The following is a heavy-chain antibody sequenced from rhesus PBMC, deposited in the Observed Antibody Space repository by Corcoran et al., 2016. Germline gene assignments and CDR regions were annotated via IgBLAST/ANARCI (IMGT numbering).Heavy chain of an antibody. V-gene: IGHV1-151*01. CDR2: SIPLVGIT. CDR1: GYTFSIYA. CDR3: ARGRGEAAAGLDY. D-gene: IGHD6-31*01. J-gene: IGHJ4*01. Sequence: VHLVQSGAEVKKPGATVKISCKASGYTFSIYAISWVRQAPGQGLEWRGGSIPLVGITQDAEKFQGRDTSTAATSTSTAYMELSSLRSEDTAVYYCARGRGEAAAGLDYWGQGVLVTVSS.